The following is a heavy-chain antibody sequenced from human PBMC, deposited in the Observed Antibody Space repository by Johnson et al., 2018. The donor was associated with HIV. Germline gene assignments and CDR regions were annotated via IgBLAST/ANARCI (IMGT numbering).Heavy chain of an antibody. CDR1: GFTFSSYW. Sequence: VQLVESGGGLVQPGGSLRLSCAASGFTFSSYWMSWVRQAPGKGLEWVSAISGSAGITYYADSVEGRFTISRDNSRNTLYLQMNSLRTEDTAVYYCAKVRCGGDCLDAFDIWGQGTMVTVSS. V-gene: IGHV3-23*04. D-gene: IGHD2-21*02. CDR2: ISGSAGIT. J-gene: IGHJ3*02. CDR3: AKVRCGGDCLDAFDI.